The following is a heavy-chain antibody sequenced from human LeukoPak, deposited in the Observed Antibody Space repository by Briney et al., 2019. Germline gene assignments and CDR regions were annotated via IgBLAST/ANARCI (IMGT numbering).Heavy chain of an antibody. CDR2: ISSSSSYI. CDR1: GFTFSSYS. J-gene: IGHJ4*02. Sequence: GGSLRLSCAASGFTFSSYSINWVRQAPGQGLEWVSSISSSSSYIYYADSVKGRFSISRDNAKNSLYLQMNSLRAEDTALYYCAKDHYDILTGYYKDWGQGTLVTVSS. CDR3: AKDHYDILTGYYKD. V-gene: IGHV3-21*04. D-gene: IGHD3-9*01.